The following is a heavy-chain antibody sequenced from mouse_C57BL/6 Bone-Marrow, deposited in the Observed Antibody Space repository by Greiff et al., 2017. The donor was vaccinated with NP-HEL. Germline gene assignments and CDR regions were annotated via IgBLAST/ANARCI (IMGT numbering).Heavy chain of an antibody. CDR1: GFNIKDDY. Sequence: VQLQQSGAELVRPGASVKLSCTASGFNIKDDYMHWVKQRPEQGLEWIGWIDPENGDTEYASKFQGKATITADTSSNTAYLQLSSLTSEDTAVYYCTPSSYGYWGQGTTRTVSS. D-gene: IGHD1-1*01. CDR2: IDPENGDT. V-gene: IGHV14-4*01. J-gene: IGHJ2*01. CDR3: TPSSYGY.